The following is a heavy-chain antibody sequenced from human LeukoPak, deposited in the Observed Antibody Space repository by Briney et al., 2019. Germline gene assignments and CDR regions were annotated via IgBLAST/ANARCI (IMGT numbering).Heavy chain of an antibody. CDR1: GFTFDDYA. CDR2: ISWNSGSI. D-gene: IGHD3-10*01. Sequence: GGSLRLSCAASGFTFDDYAMHWVRQAPGKGLEWVSGISWNSGSIGYADSVKGRFTISRDNAKTSLYLQMNSLRAEDTALYYCAKDRGFGESTTWFDPWGQGTLVTVSS. V-gene: IGHV3-9*01. CDR3: AKDRGFGESTTWFDP. J-gene: IGHJ5*02.